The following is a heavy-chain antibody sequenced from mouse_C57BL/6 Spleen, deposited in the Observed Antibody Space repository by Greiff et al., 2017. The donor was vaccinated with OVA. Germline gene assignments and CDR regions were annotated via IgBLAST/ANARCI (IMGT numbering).Heavy chain of an antibody. D-gene: IGHD2-5*01. Sequence: VQLQQSGPGLVKPSQSLSLTCSVTGYSITSGYYWNWIRQFPGNKLEWMGYISYDGSNNYNPSLKNRISITRDTSKNQFFLKLNSVTTEDTATYYCARADYSNPLTGTEAYWGQGTLVTVSA. J-gene: IGHJ3*01. CDR2: ISYDGSN. V-gene: IGHV3-6*01. CDR1: GYSITSGYY. CDR3: ARADYSNPLTGTEAY.